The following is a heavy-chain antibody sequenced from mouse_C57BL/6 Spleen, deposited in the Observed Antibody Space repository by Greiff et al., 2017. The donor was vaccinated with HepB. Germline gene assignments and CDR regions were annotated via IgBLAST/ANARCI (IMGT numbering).Heavy chain of an antibody. CDR1: GFTFSSYA. Sequence: DVQLVESGGGLVKPGGSLKLSCAASGFTFSSYAMSWVRQTPEKRLEWVATISDGGSYTYYPDNVKGRFTISRDNAKNNLYLQMSHLKSEDTAMYYCAREGSYAMDYWGQGTSVTVSS. V-gene: IGHV5-4*01. J-gene: IGHJ4*01. CDR2: ISDGGSYT. CDR3: AREGSYAMDY.